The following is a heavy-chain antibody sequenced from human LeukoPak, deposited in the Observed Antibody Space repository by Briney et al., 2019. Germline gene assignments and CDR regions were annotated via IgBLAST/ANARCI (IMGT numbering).Heavy chain of an antibody. J-gene: IGHJ4*02. V-gene: IGHV4-61*03. CDR1: GGSISRGGYY. D-gene: IGHD1-1*01. CDR2: IYSSGST. CDR3: ARYGNNWSFDY. Sequence: PSETLSLTCTVSGGSISRGGYYWSWIRQPPGKGLEWIGYIYSSGSTDYNPSLKSRVTISVDTSKNHFSLKLSSVNAADTAVYYCARYGNNWSFDYWGQGTLVTVSS.